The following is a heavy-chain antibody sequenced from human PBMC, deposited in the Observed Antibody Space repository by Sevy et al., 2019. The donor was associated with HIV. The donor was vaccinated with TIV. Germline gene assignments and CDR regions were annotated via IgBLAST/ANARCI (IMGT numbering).Heavy chain of an antibody. V-gene: IGHV3-23*01. CDR1: GFTFNTHV. CDR3: AKVLNPALESMMEVTVRSLKGFDV. Sequence: EGSLRLSCAASGFTFNTHVMNWVRQAPGKGLEWVSSISGFGNTYYADSVRGRFTISRDNAKNTLYLQMNSLRADDTAVYYWAKVLNPALESMMEVTVRSLKGFDVWGQGTMVTVSS. D-gene: IGHD3-22*01. J-gene: IGHJ3*01. CDR2: ISGFGNT.